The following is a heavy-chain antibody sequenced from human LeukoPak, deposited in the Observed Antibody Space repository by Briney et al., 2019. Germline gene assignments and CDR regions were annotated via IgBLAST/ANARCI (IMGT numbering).Heavy chain of an antibody. D-gene: IGHD3-22*01. CDR3: ARDFRYYDSSGYYPISTLDY. Sequence: GGSLRLSCAASGFTFSTYTMNWVRQAPGKGLEWVSSITYSSSYIYYADSVKGRFTVSRDNAKNSLYLQMNSLRADDTAVYYCARDFRYYDSSGYYPISTLDYWGPGTLVTVSS. V-gene: IGHV3-21*01. CDR2: ITYSSSYI. CDR1: GFTFSTYT. J-gene: IGHJ4*02.